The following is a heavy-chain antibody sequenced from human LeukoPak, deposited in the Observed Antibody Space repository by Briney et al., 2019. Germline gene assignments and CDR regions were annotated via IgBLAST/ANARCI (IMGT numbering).Heavy chain of an antibody. Sequence: GGSLRLSCAASGLNVSNNYMRWVRQAPGKGLEWVSLIYSGGNTHYANSVKGRFTISRDNSKNTLYLQMNNLRAEDTAVYYCARDGAAAVPRWGQGTLVTVSS. D-gene: IGHD6-13*01. V-gene: IGHV3-53*01. CDR3: ARDGAAAVPR. CDR1: GLNVSNNY. CDR2: IYSGGNT. J-gene: IGHJ4*02.